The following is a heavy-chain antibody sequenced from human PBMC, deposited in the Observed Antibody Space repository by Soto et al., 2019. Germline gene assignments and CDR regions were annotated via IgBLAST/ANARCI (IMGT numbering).Heavy chain of an antibody. V-gene: IGHV1-69*06. CDR2: IIPIFGTA. J-gene: IGHJ6*02. Sequence: QVQLVQSGAEVKKPGSSVKVSCKASGGTFSSYAISWVRQAPGQGLEWMGGIIPIFGTANYAQQFQGRVTITADKSTSTAYLELSRLRSEDTAVYYCAREPSGSGTAMVTFHYDGMDVWGQGTTVTGSS. CDR3: AREPSGSGTAMVTFHYDGMDV. D-gene: IGHD5-18*01. CDR1: GGTFSSYA.